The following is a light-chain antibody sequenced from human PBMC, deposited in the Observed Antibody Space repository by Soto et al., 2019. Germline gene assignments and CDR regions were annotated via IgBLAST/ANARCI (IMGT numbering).Light chain of an antibody. V-gene: IGLV2-18*02. Sequence: QSALNQPPSVSGSPGQSVTISCTGTSSDVGSYNRVSWYQQPPGTAPKLMIYEVTNRPSGVPNRFSASKSGNTASLTISGLQAEDEADYYCTSYTSSRTWVFGGGTKLTVL. J-gene: IGLJ3*02. CDR1: SSDVGSYNR. CDR3: TSYTSSRTWV. CDR2: EVT.